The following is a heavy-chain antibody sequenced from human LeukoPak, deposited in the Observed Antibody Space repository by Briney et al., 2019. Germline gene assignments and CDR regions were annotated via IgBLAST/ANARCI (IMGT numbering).Heavy chain of an antibody. V-gene: IGHV5-51*01. Sequence: GESLKISCKGSGYSFTSYWIGWVRQMPGKGLEWMGIIYPGDSDTRYSPSFQGQVTISADKSISTAYLQWSSLKASDTAMYYCARLYSPYYYDSPFGYRGQGTLVTVSS. CDR2: IYPGDSDT. CDR3: ARLYSPYYYDSPFGY. D-gene: IGHD3-22*01. CDR1: GYSFTSYW. J-gene: IGHJ4*02.